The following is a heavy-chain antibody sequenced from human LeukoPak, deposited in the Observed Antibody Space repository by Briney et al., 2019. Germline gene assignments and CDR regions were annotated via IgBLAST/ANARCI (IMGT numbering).Heavy chain of an antibody. CDR1: GFTFSSYE. CDR2: ISSSGSTI. D-gene: IGHD5-18*01. CDR3: ARDRGYSYGYRFDP. J-gene: IGHJ5*02. Sequence: GGSLRLSCAASGFTFSSYEMNWVRQAPGKGLEGVSYISSSGSTIYYADSVEGRFTISRDNAKNSLYLQMNSLRAEDTAVYYCARDRGYSYGYRFDPWGQGTLVTVSS. V-gene: IGHV3-48*03.